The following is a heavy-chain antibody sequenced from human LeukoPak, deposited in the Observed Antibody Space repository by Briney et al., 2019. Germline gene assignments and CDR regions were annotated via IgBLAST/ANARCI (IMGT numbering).Heavy chain of an antibody. CDR3: ARANRRCFDWLLPGWFDP. V-gene: IGHV1-8*03. D-gene: IGHD3-9*01. CDR2: MNPNSGNT. CDR1: GYTFTSYD. Sequence: ASVKVSCKASGYTFTSYDINWVRQATGQGLEWMGWMNPNSGNTGYAQKFQGRVTITRNTSISTAYMELSSLRSEDTAVYYCARANRRCFDWLLPGWFDPWGQGTLVTVSS. J-gene: IGHJ5*02.